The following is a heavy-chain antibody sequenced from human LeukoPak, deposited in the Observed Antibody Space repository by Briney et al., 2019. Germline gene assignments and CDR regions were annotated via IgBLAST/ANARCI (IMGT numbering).Heavy chain of an antibody. D-gene: IGHD2-15*01. CDR2: INHSGST. Sequence: PSETLSLTCAVYGGSFSGYYWSWIRQPPVKGLEWIGEINHSGSTNYNPSLKSRVTISVDTSKNQFSLKLSSVTAADTAVYYCARGRDIVVVVAADFDYWGQGTLVTVSS. V-gene: IGHV4-34*01. CDR1: GGSFSGYY. CDR3: ARGRDIVVVVAADFDY. J-gene: IGHJ4*02.